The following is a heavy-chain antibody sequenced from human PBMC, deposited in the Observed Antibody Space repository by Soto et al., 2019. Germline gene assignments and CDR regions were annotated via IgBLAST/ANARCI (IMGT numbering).Heavy chain of an antibody. CDR3: ARDTGYCSGGSCYGAFEI. D-gene: IGHD2-15*01. CDR2: IIPILGIA. Sequence: QVQLVQSGAEVKKPGSSVKVSCKASGGTFSSYTISWVRQAPGQGLEWMGRIIPILGIANYAQKFQGRVTITADKSTSTAYMELSSLRSEDTAVYYCARDTGYCSGGSCYGAFEIWGQGTMVTVSS. CDR1: GGTFSSYT. V-gene: IGHV1-69*08. J-gene: IGHJ3*02.